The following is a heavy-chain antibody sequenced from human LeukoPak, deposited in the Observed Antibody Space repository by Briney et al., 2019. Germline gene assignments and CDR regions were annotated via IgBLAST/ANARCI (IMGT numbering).Heavy chain of an antibody. V-gene: IGHV3-48*03. CDR1: GFTFSSYE. J-gene: IGHJ6*04. CDR3: AGLMTTVTSGSLAHYGMDV. CDR2: ISSSGSTI. D-gene: IGHD4-17*01. Sequence: PGGSLRLSCAASGFTFSSYEMNWVRQAPGKGLEWVSYISSSGSTIYYADSVKGRFTISRDNAKNSLYLQMNSLRAEDTAVYYCAGLMTTVTSGSLAHYGMDVWGKGTTVTVSS.